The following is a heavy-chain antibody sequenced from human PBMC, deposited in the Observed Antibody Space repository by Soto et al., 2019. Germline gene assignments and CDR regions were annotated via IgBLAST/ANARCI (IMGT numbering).Heavy chain of an antibody. Sequence: SETLSLTCTVSGGSISSYYWSWIRRPPGKGLEWIGYISYSGSTNYNPSLKSRVTISVDTSKNQLSLKLSSVTAADTAVYYCARVGRYYDSSGYSVDFWGQGTLVTVSS. CDR3: ARVGRYYDSSGYSVDF. CDR1: GGSISSYY. V-gene: IGHV4-59*01. J-gene: IGHJ4*02. D-gene: IGHD3-22*01. CDR2: ISYSGST.